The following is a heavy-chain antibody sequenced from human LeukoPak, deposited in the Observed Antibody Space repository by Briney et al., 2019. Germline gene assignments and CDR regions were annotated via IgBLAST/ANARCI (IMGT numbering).Heavy chain of an antibody. CDR3: ARDSTGSGYITGY. V-gene: IGHV3-21*01. D-gene: IGHD3-22*01. J-gene: IGHJ4*02. CDR2: ISSSSSYI. Sequence: GGSLRLSRAASGFTFSSYSMNWVRQAPGKGLEWVSSISSSSSYIYYADSVKGRFTISRDNAKNSLYLQMNSLRAEDTAVYYCARDSTGSGYITGYWGQGTLVTVSS. CDR1: GFTFSSYS.